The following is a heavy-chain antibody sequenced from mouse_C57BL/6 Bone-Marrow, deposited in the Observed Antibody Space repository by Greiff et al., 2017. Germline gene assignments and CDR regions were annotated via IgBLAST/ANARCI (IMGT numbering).Heavy chain of an antibody. V-gene: IGHV14-3*01. J-gene: IGHJ2*01. CDR3: DRRLGFDY. Sequence: EVQLQQSVAELVRPGASVKLSCTASGFNFKNTDMHWVQQRPEQGLEWIGRIDPANGNTKYAPPFQGKATITGDTSSNTAYLQLNNLTSEDTASYYCDRRLGFDYWGQGTTLTVSS. CDR1: GFNFKNTD. CDR2: IDPANGNT. D-gene: IGHD2-13*01.